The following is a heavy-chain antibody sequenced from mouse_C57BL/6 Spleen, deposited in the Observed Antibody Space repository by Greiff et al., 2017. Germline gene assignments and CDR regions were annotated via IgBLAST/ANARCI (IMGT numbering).Heavy chain of an antibody. J-gene: IGHJ3*01. V-gene: IGHV7-3*01. CDR1: GFTFTDYY. CDR3: ARYPWFAY. Sequence: EVKVVESGGGLVQPGGSLSLSCAASGFTFTDYYMSWVRQPPGKALEWLGFIRNKANGYTTEYSASVKGRFTISRDNSQSILYLQMNALRADDSATYYCARYPWFAYWGQGTLVTVSA. CDR2: IRNKANGYTT.